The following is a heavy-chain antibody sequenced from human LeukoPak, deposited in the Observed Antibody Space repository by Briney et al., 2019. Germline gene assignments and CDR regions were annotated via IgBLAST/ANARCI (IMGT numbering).Heavy chain of an antibody. J-gene: IGHJ4*02. CDR2: ISGSGGST. CDR1: GFTFGDYA. CDR3: AKLSKPGRYFDY. D-gene: IGHD1-26*01. Sequence: GGSLRLSCTASGFTFGDYAMSWVRQAPGKGLEWVSAISGSGGSTYYADSVKGRFTISRDNSKNTLYLQMNSLRAEDTAVYYCAKLSKPGRYFDYWGQGTLVTVSS. V-gene: IGHV3-23*01.